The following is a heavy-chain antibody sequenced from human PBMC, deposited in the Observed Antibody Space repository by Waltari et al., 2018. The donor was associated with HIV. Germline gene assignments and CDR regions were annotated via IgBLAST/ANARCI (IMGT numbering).Heavy chain of an antibody. Sequence: QLRLQESGSGLVKPSQPLSLTCVFSGGSISSGGYSWSWIRQPPGKGLEWIGNIYNSGISFYTPSLKSRVTISVDRSKNQLSLNLTSVTAADTGVYFCARGDPDYGMDVWGQGTTVTVS. CDR1: GGSISSGGYS. CDR3: ARGDPDYGMDV. CDR2: IYNSGIS. D-gene: IGHD2-21*02. V-gene: IGHV4-30-2*01. J-gene: IGHJ6*02.